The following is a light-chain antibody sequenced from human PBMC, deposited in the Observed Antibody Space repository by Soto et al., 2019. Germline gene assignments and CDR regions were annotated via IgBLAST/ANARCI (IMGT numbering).Light chain of an antibody. J-gene: IGKJ2*01. CDR1: QSVSRSY. CDR2: GAS. Sequence: ELVVTQSPGTVSLSPGERATLSCRASQSVSRSYLAWYQLKPGQAPRLLIYGASSMATGIPDRFSGSGSGTDFTLTISRLEPEDFAVYYCHQYGSSTYTFGHGTQLEIK. CDR3: HQYGSSTYT. V-gene: IGKV3-20*01.